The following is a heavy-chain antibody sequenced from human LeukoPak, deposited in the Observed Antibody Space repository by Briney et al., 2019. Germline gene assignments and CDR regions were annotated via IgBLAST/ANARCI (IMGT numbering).Heavy chain of an antibody. CDR3: ARGATASGTLRWDWFDP. J-gene: IGHJ5*02. V-gene: IGHV1-2*04. D-gene: IGHD4-23*01. CDR1: GYTFTGYY. CDR2: INPNSGGT. Sequence: ASVKVSCKASGYTFTGYYMHWVRQAPGQGLEWMGWINPNSGGTNYAQKFQGWVTMTRDTSISTAYMELSRLRSDDTAVYYCARGATASGTLRWDWFDPWGQGTLVTVSS.